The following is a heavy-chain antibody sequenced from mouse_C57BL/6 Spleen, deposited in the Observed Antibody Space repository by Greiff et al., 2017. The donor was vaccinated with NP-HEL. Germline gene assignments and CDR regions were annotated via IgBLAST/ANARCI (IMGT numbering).Heavy chain of an antibody. Sequence: EVQGVESGPELVKPGASVKIPCKASGYTFTDYNMDWVKQSHGKSLEWIGDINPNNGGTIYNQKFKGKATLTVDKSSSTAYMELRSLTSEDTAVYYCARKRATVVAHYAMDYWGQGTSVTVSS. CDR3: ARKRATVVAHYAMDY. V-gene: IGHV1-18*01. CDR2: INPNNGGT. J-gene: IGHJ4*01. CDR1: GYTFTDYN. D-gene: IGHD1-1*01.